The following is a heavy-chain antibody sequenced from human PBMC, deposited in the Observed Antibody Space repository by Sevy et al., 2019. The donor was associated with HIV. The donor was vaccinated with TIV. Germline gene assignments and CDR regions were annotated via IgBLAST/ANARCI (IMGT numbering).Heavy chain of an antibody. J-gene: IGHJ4*02. CDR1: GFTFSSYA. CDR3: AKESEIQPHYYFEY. CDR2: ISGSGIST. D-gene: IGHD5-18*01. Sequence: GGSLRLSCVASGFTFSSYAMSWIRQAPGKGLEWVSGISGSGISTYYEDSVKGRFTISGDNSKNTVFMQMNSLRAEDTAVYYCAKESEIQPHYYFEYWGPGTLVTVSS. V-gene: IGHV3-23*01.